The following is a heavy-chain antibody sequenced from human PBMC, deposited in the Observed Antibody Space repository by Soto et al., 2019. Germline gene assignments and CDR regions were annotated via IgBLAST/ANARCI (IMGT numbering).Heavy chain of an antibody. V-gene: IGHV3-30*18. J-gene: IGHJ4*02. Sequence: QVQLVESGGGVVQPGRSLRLSCAASGFTFSSYGMHWVRQAPGKGLEWVAVISYDGSNKYYADSVKGRFTISRDNSKNTPYLQMNSLRAEDTAVYYCAKGPVDIVALPDYWGQGTLVTVSS. CDR3: AKGPVDIVALPDY. CDR2: ISYDGSNK. D-gene: IGHD5-12*01. CDR1: GFTFSSYG.